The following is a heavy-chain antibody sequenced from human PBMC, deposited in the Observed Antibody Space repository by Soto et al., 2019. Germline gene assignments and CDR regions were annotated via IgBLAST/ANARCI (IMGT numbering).Heavy chain of an antibody. Sequence: ASVTVSCKASGYTFTSYGISWVRQAPGQGLEWMGWISAYNGNTNYAQKLQGRVTMTTDTSTSTAYMELRSLRSDDTAVYYCAREAQGYSYGLNWFDPWGQGTLVTVSS. CDR2: ISAYNGNT. J-gene: IGHJ5*02. CDR1: GYTFTSYG. CDR3: AREAQGYSYGLNWFDP. D-gene: IGHD5-18*01. V-gene: IGHV1-18*01.